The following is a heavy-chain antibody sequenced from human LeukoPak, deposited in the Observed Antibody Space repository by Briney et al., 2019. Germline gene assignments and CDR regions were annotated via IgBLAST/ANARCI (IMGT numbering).Heavy chain of an antibody. D-gene: IGHD6-19*01. CDR3: ARDLPERKGAVAGTGY. V-gene: IGHV3-23*01. CDR1: GFTFSSYG. Sequence: QSGGSLRLSCAASGFTFSSYGMSWVRQAPGKGLEWVSSISGSDTTYYADSVKGRFTISRDNSKNMLYLQMNSLRAEDTAVYYCARDLPERKGAVAGTGYWGQGTLVTVSS. CDR2: ISGSDTT. J-gene: IGHJ4*02.